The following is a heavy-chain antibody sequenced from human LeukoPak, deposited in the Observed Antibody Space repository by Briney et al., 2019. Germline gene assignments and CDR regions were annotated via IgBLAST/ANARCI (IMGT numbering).Heavy chain of an antibody. D-gene: IGHD1-7*01. CDR1: GYTLTELS. V-gene: IGHV1-24*01. Sequence: ASVKVSCKVSGYTLTELSMHWVRRAPGKGLEWMGGFDPEDGETIYAQKFQGRVTMTEDTSTDTAYMELSSLRSEDTAVYYCATSYNWNYGLNYWGQGTLVTVSS. CDR2: FDPEDGET. CDR3: ATSYNWNYGLNY. J-gene: IGHJ4*02.